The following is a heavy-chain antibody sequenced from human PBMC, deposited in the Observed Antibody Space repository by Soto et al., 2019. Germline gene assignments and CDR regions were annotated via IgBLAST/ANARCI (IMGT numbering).Heavy chain of an antibody. CDR2: ISYEGSNT. Sequence: GGSVRLSCVASGLTFDTYGIHWVRQAPGKALQWVALISYEGSNTYYADSVRGRFTISRDNSRNTLYLQMNTLRPEDTGLYYCARVTPGNNLYYFSGLDFWGQGTSVTVSS. D-gene: IGHD1-1*01. J-gene: IGHJ6*02. CDR1: GLTFDTYG. V-gene: IGHV3-30*03. CDR3: ARVTPGNNLYYFSGLDF.